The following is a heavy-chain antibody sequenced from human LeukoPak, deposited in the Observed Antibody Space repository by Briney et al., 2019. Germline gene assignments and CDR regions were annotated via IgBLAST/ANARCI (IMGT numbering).Heavy chain of an antibody. CDR1: GFTFSSYG. D-gene: IGHD3-22*01. J-gene: IGHJ4*02. CDR3: AKGGTQETYYYDSSGYYPLGY. Sequence: GRSLRLSCAASGFTFSSYGMHWVRQAPGKGLEWVAVISYDGSNKYYADSVKGRFTISRDNSKNTLYLQMNSLRAEDTAVYYCAKGGTQETYYYDSSGYYPLGYWGQGTLVTVSS. CDR2: ISYDGSNK. V-gene: IGHV3-30*18.